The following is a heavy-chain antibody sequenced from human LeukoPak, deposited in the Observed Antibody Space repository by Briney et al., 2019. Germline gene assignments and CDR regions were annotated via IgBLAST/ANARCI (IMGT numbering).Heavy chain of an antibody. V-gene: IGHV3-7*01. CDR2: IKQDGSEK. J-gene: IGHJ4*02. Sequence: GGSLRLSCAASGFTFSSYWMSWVRQAPGKGLEWVANIKQDGSEKYYVDSVKGRFTISRDNAKSSLYLQMNSLRAEDTAVYYCARERWLGAYYFDYWGQGTLVTVSS. D-gene: IGHD5-24*01. CDR1: GFTFSSYW. CDR3: ARERWLGAYYFDY.